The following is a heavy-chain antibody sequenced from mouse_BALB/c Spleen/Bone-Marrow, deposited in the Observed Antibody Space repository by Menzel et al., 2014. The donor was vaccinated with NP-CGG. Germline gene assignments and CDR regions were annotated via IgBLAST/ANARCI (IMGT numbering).Heavy chain of an antibody. CDR1: GYASTDYL. J-gene: IGHJ2*01. CDR3: ARYEGYFDY. CDR2: INPGSGST. D-gene: IGHD2-3*01. V-gene: IGHV1-54*01. Sequence: QVQLKHSGAELVRPGTSVKVSCKASGYASTDYLMEWLKQRPGQGLEWIGVINPGSGSTNYNEKFKDKATLTADKSSSTAYMQLSSLTSDDSAVYFCARYEGYFDYWGQGTILTVSS.